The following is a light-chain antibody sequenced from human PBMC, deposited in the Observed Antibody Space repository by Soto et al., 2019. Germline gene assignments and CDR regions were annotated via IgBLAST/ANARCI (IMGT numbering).Light chain of an antibody. J-gene: IGKJ3*01. CDR3: QQYGSSPRFT. V-gene: IGKV3-20*01. CDR2: GAS. Sequence: EIVLTQSPGTLSLSPGERATLSCRASQSIASSYLAWFQQKPGQAPRLLIYGASSRATGIPDRFSGSGSRTDFTLTITRLEPDDFAVYYCQQYGSSPRFTVGPGTKVDIK. CDR1: QSIASSY.